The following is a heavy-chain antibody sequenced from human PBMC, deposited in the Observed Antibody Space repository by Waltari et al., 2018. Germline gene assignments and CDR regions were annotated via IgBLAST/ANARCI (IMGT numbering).Heavy chain of an antibody. CDR3: ATYNDRDAFNF. CDR2: IKRKTDGGTA. D-gene: IGHD3-3*01. CDR1: GFSFSTDW. V-gene: IGHV3-15*01. Sequence: EVQLVESGGGLVEPGGSLRLSCVGSGFSFSTDWMSWVRQAAEKGLEGVGRIKRKTDGGTADYAAPVKGRFTISRDDSKDTLYLQMNSLKSEDTAVYFCATYNDRDAFNFWGQGTMVTVSS. J-gene: IGHJ3*01.